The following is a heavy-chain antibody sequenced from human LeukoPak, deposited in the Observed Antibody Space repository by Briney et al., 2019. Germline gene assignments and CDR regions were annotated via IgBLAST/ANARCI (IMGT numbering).Heavy chain of an antibody. CDR3: ARVAAAGRTEVFDY. D-gene: IGHD6-13*01. V-gene: IGHV3-30-3*01. CDR2: ISYDGSNK. J-gene: IGHJ4*02. Sequence: GGSLRLSCAASGFTFSSYAMHWVRQAPGKGLEWVAVISYDGSNKYYADSVKGRFTISRDNSKNTLYLQMNSLRAEDTAVYYCARVAAAGRTEVFDYWGQGTLVTVSS. CDR1: GFTFSSYA.